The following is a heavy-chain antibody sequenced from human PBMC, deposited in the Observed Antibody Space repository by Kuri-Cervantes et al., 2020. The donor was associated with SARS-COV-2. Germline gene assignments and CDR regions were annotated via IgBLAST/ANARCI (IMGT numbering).Heavy chain of an antibody. D-gene: IGHD6-6*01. CDR1: GYTFTGYY. J-gene: IGHJ6*03. CDR2: INPNSGGT. V-gene: IGHV1-2*02. Sequence: ASVKVSCKASGYTFTGYYMHWVRQARGQGLEWMGWINPNSGGTNYAQKFQGRVTMTRDTSISTAYMELSRLRSDDTAVYYCARKRIEARTSPYYYYYMEVWGKETTVTVSS. CDR3: ARKRIEARTSPYYYYYMEV.